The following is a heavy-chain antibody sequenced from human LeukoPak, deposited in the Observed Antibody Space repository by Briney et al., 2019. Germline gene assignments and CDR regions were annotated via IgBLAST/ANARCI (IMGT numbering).Heavy chain of an antibody. CDR1: GFTFRKYA. CDR3: VRSVTASTTGAI. CDR2: ISGSGGST. J-gene: IGHJ3*02. Sequence: QAGGSLRLSCAASGFTFRKYAMSWVRQAPGRGLEWVSAISGSGGSTYYAGSVKGRFTISRDNSKNTLYLQMNSLRAEDTAVYYCVRSVTASTTGAIWGQGTMVTVSS. D-gene: IGHD2-21*02. V-gene: IGHV3-23*01.